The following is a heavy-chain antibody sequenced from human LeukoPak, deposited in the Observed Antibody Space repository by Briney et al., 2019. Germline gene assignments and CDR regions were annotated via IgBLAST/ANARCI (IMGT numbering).Heavy chain of an antibody. CDR2: INHSGST. V-gene: IGHV4-34*01. CDR1: GGSFSGYY. J-gene: IGHJ5*02. Sequence: PSETLSLTCAVYGGSFSGYYWSWIRQPPGKGLEWIGEINHSGSTNYNPSLKSRVTISVDRSKNQFSLKLTSVTAADTAVYYCARGYYGSGSYSFDPWGQGTLVTVSS. D-gene: IGHD3-10*01. CDR3: ARGYYGSGSYSFDP.